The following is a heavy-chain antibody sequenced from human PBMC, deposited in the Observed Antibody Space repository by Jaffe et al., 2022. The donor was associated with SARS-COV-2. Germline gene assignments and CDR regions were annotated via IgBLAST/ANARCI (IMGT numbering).Heavy chain of an antibody. J-gene: IGHJ4*02. Sequence: EVQLVESGGGLIQPGGALRLSCAASGFAVRSYYIIWVRQAPGGGLEWVSVIYTDGSTYYADSVKGRFTISRDNSKNTLYLQMNSLRADDTAVYYCARGVDNYAAFDYWGQGTLVTVSS. CDR1: GFAVRSYY. D-gene: IGHD2-2*01. V-gene: IGHV3-53*01. CDR2: IYTDGST. CDR3: ARGVDNYAAFDY.